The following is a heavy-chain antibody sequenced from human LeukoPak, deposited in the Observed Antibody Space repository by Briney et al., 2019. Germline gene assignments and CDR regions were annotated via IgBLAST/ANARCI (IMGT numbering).Heavy chain of an antibody. CDR2: ISSSSSTI. CDR3: APNMAGAPSFDI. V-gene: IGHV3-48*02. CDR1: GFTFSSYS. Sequence: AGSLRLSCAASGFTFSSYSMNWVRQAPGKGLEWVSYISSSSSTIYYADSVKGRFTISRDNAKNSLYLQMNSLRDEDTAVYYCAPNMAGAPSFDIWGQGTMVIVSS. J-gene: IGHJ3*02. D-gene: IGHD6-19*01.